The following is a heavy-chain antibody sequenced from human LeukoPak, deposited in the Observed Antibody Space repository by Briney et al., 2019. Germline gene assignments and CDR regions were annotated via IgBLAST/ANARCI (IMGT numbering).Heavy chain of an antibody. CDR1: GYTFTSYY. CDR3: ARIPRVVVPAATPYFDY. D-gene: IGHD2-2*02. CDR2: INPSGGST. J-gene: IGHJ4*02. V-gene: IGHV1-46*01. Sequence: ASVKVSCKASGYTFTSYYMHWVRQSPGQGLEWMGIINPSGGSTSYAQKFQGRVTMTRDTSTSTAYMELRSLRSDDTAVYYCARIPRVVVPAATPYFDYWGQGTLVTVSS.